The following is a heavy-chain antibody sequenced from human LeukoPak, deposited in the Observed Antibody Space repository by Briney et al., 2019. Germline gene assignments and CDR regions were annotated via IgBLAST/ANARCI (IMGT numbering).Heavy chain of an antibody. Sequence: SETLSLTCTVSGGSLSSSSYYWGWIRQPPGKGLEWIGSIYYSGSTYYNPSLKSRVIISVDTSKNQFSLKLSSVTAADTAVYYCARWRGIAAAGTAFDIWGQGTMVTVSS. CDR1: GGSLSSSSYY. CDR2: IYYSGST. D-gene: IGHD6-13*01. J-gene: IGHJ3*02. V-gene: IGHV4-39*07. CDR3: ARWRGIAAAGTAFDI.